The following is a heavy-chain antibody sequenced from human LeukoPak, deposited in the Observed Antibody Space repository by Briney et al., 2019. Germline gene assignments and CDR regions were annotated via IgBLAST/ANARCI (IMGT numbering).Heavy chain of an antibody. D-gene: IGHD2-15*01. CDR2: IYYSGST. J-gene: IGHJ3*02. CDR3: ARSYCSGGSCYSGQPIDAFDI. Sequence: SETLSLTCTASGGSISSYYWSWIRQPPGKGLEWIGYIYYSGSTNYNPSLKSRVTISVDTSKNQFSLKLSSVTAADTAVYYCARSYCSGGSCYSGQPIDAFDIWGQGTMVTVSS. CDR1: GGSISSYY. V-gene: IGHV4-59*08.